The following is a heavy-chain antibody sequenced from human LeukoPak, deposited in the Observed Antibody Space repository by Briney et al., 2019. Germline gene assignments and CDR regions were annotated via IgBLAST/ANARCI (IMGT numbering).Heavy chain of an antibody. Sequence: GGSLRLSCAASGFTFSSYAMSWVRQAPGKGLEWVSAISGSGGSTYYADSVKGRFTISRDNSKNTLYLQMYSLRAEDTAVYYCAKSLPVEYYYDSSGYYRVDYWGQGTLVTVSS. J-gene: IGHJ4*02. CDR3: AKSLPVEYYYDSSGYYRVDY. V-gene: IGHV3-23*01. CDR2: ISGSGGST. CDR1: GFTFSSYA. D-gene: IGHD3-22*01.